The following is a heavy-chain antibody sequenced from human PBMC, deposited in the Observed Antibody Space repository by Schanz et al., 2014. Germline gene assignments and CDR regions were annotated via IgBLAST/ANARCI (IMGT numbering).Heavy chain of an antibody. D-gene: IGHD4-17*01. CDR2: MNPTTGNR. CDR3: AIHYGDRPM. CDR1: GYSFTTYD. Sequence: QVQLVQSGAEVKKPGASVRVSCKASGYSFTTYDVNWVRQATGQGLEWMGWMNPTTGNRGYAQNFQGRVTMTRDTSLKTAYMKMTDLKFEDAALYYCAIHYGDRPMWGQGTLIAVSS. V-gene: IGHV1-8*01. J-gene: IGHJ4*02.